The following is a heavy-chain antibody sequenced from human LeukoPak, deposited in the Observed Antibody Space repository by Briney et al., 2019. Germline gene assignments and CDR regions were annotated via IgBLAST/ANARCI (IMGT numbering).Heavy chain of an antibody. V-gene: IGHV1-2*02. CDR2: INPSSGGT. Sequence: ASVKVSCKASGYTFTGYYMHWVRQAPGQGLEWMGWINPSSGGTNYAQKFQGRVTMTRDTSISTAYMELSRLRSDDTAVYYCARGEAVPAAPSDYWGQGTLVTVSS. J-gene: IGHJ4*02. D-gene: IGHD2-2*01. CDR1: GYTFTGYY. CDR3: ARGEAVPAAPSDY.